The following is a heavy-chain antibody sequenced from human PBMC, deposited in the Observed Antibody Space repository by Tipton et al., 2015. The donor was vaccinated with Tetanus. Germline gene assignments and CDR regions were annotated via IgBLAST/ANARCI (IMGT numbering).Heavy chain of an antibody. V-gene: IGHV4-4*07. CDR1: NGFIINSY. CDR3: ARDNWVDEGFDP. D-gene: IGHD3-16*01. Sequence: GLVKPSETLSLICSVSNGFIINSYWSWIRRPAGKGLEWIGRIHSSGSAKYNPSLKSRVTMSADTSRPQVSLRLRSLTAADTAMYYCARDNWVDEGFDPWGPGTLVTVSS. CDR2: IHSSGSA. J-gene: IGHJ5*02.